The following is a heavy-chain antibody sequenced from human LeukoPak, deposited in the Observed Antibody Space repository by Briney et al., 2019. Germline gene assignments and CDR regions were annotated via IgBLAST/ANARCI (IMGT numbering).Heavy chain of an antibody. D-gene: IGHD3-22*01. V-gene: IGHV4-59*08. J-gene: IGHJ3*02. CDR2: IYYSGST. Sequence: SETLSLTCAVYGGSFSGYYWSWIRQPPGKGLEWIGYIYYSGSTNYNPSLKSRVTISVDTSKNHFSLKLSSVTAADTAVYYCARHGGATVIVGFLHAFDIWGQGTMVTVSS. CDR3: ARHGGATVIVGFLHAFDI. CDR1: GGSFSGYY.